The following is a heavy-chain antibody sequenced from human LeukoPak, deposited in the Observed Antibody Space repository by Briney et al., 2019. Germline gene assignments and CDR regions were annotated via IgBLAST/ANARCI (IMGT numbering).Heavy chain of an antibody. Sequence: GGSLRLPCAASGFTFSSYGMHWVRQAPGKGLEWVAVISYDGSNKYYADSVKGRFTISRDNSKNTLYLQMNSLRAEDTAVYYCARGYPARCSGGSCRTDYWGQGTLVTVSS. J-gene: IGHJ4*02. CDR3: ARGYPARCSGGSCRTDY. CDR2: ISYDGSNK. D-gene: IGHD2-15*01. V-gene: IGHV3-30*03. CDR1: GFTFSSYG.